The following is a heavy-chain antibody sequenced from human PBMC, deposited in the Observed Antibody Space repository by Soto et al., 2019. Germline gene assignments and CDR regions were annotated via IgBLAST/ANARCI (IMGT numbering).Heavy chain of an antibody. D-gene: IGHD3-22*01. CDR2: IKNKADGGTT. J-gene: IGHJ4*02. CDR1: GFTFSNAW. V-gene: IGHV3-15*01. Sequence: GGSLRLSCAASGFTFSNAWMRWVRQAPGKGLEWVGRIKNKADGGTTDYAAPVKGRFSISRDDSKNTLFLQMNSLKTEDTAVYYCTTEVDYYDSSGYYRYYFDYWGQGTLLTVSS. CDR3: TTEVDYYDSSGYYRYYFDY.